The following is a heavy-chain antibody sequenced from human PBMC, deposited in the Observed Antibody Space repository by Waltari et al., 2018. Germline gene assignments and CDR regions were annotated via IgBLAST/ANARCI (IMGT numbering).Heavy chain of an antibody. J-gene: IGHJ3*02. Sequence: QVQLVESGGGGVQTGGSLRLSWTASGCTFSYYGMHWVRQAPGKGLEWVALIWYDGSHQSYADSVKGRFTISRDNSKNTLYLQMNSLRAEDTAVYYCARDARGVEHYSFDIWGQGTMVTVSS. CDR1: GCTFSYYG. V-gene: IGHV3-33*08. D-gene: IGHD2-15*01. CDR3: ARDARGVEHYSFDI. CDR2: IWYDGSHQ.